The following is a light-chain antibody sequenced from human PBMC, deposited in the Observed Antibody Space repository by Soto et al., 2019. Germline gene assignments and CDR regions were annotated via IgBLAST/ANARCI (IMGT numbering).Light chain of an antibody. CDR2: LGS. J-gene: IGKJ2*01. CDR3: MQGLRPMYT. V-gene: IGKV2-28*01. CDR1: QTLLHSNGYTY. Sequence: IALTQSPLSLSVTPGEPASISCRSSQTLLHSNGYTYLNWYLQKPGQSPQLLIYLGSNQASGVPDRFSGSGSGTDFTLKINRVQAEDVGVFYCMQGLRPMYTFGQGTKLEIK.